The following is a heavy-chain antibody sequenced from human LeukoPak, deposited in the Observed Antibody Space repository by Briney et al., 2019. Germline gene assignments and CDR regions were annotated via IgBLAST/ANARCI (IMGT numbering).Heavy chain of an antibody. V-gene: IGHV1-46*01. D-gene: IGHD6-13*01. CDR3: VAAAEPYYFDY. Sequence: GASVKVSCKASGYTFTNYYMHWVRQAPGQGLEWMGIINPSRTRTSYAQKFQGRVTMTRDMSTTTVYMELSSLRSEDTAVYYCVAAAEPYYFDYWGQGTLVTVSS. CDR1: GYTFTNYY. J-gene: IGHJ4*02. CDR2: INPSRTRT.